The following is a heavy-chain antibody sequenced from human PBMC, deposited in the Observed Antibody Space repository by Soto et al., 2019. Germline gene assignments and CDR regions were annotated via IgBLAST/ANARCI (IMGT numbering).Heavy chain of an antibody. Sequence: SETLSLTCTVSGGSISGSFWSWIRQPPGKGLEWIGNIYFSGSTNYNPSLKSRVTISIDTSKNQFSLKVTSVTAADTAVYFCASQPLPTHYYTSGSSPWFDPWGQGTLVTVS. J-gene: IGHJ5*02. CDR1: GGSISGSF. D-gene: IGHD3-10*01. V-gene: IGHV4-59*01. CDR2: IYFSGST. CDR3: ASQPLPTHYYTSGSSPWFDP.